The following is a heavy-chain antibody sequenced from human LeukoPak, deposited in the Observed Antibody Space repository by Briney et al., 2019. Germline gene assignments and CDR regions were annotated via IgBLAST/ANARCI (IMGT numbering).Heavy chain of an antibody. CDR2: MNEYSTTI. D-gene: IGHD1-14*01. CDR1: GFPFNSFW. Sequence: GGSLGLSCAASGFPFNSFWMHWVRQAPGRGLVWVSDMNEYSTTIRYADSVKGRFTISRDNAKSILYLQMNNLRAEDTAMYFCARGGVNPVDHWGQGTLVTVSS. CDR3: ARGGVNPVDH. V-gene: IGHV3-74*01. J-gene: IGHJ4*02.